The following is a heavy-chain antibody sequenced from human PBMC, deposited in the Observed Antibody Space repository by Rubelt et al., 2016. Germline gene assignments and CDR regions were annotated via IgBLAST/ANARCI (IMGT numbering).Heavy chain of an antibody. CDR2: IYYRGST. J-gene: IGHJ4*02. CDR1: GGSISSSSYS. V-gene: IGHV4-39*01. CDR3: ARQEPRGGVGY. Sequence: QLQLQESGPGLVKPSETLSLTCTVSGGSISSSSYSWGWIRQPPGQGLEWIGSIYYRGSTYYNPSLKRLVTISVDTSKNQVSLKLSSVTAADTAVYYCARQEPRGGVGYWGQGTLVTVS. D-gene: IGHD3-16*01.